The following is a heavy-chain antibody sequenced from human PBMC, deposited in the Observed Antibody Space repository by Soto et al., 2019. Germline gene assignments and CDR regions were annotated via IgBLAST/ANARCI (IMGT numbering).Heavy chain of an antibody. CDR1: GGSFSGYY. V-gene: IGHV4-34*01. J-gene: IGHJ4*02. Sequence: SETLSLTCAVYGGSFSGYYWSWIRQPPGKGLEWIGEINHSGSTNYNPSLKSRVTISVDTSKNQFSLKLSSVTAADTAVYYCARGRKLWFGDLVRYYFDYWGQGTLVTVSS. D-gene: IGHD3-10*01. CDR3: ARGRKLWFGDLVRYYFDY. CDR2: INHSGST.